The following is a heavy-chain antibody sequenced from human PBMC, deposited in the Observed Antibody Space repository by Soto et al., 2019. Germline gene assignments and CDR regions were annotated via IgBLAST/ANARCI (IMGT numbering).Heavy chain of an antibody. J-gene: IGHJ5*02. V-gene: IGHV3-23*01. CDR1: GFTFGTTD. D-gene: IGHD3-10*01. Sequence: QLLQSGGGLVQPGGSLTLSCAASGFTFGTTDMRWVRQAPGEGLEWVSTIDGSGGITYYADSVKGRFTISRDNSRNTVYLQMNSLRGDDTALYYGVKNSGWFNTWGQGALVTVSS. CDR3: VKNSGWFNT. CDR2: IDGSGGIT.